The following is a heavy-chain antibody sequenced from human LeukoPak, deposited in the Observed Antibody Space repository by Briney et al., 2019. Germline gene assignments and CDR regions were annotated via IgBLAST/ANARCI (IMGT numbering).Heavy chain of an antibody. D-gene: IGHD3-16*01. CDR2: IYPGDSDI. CDR3: ARRAELGMRYFDS. V-gene: IGHV5-51*01. CDR1: GYKFTTYW. J-gene: IGHJ4*02. Sequence: GESLKISCQGSGYKFTTYWIGWVRQMPGKGLEWMGIIYPGDSDIKYSPSFQTQVTISVDKSTNTACLQWTSLKVSDTAIYFCARRAELGMRYFDSWGQGALVTVPS.